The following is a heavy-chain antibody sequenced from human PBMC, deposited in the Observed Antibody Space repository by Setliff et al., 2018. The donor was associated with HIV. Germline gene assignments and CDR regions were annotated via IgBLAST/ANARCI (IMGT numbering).Heavy chain of an antibody. CDR3: ARGVVGSYYDYVNIYYHDYIDL. Sequence: SSETLSLTCTVSGASISSDYWSWIRQPPGKGLEWIGHVHSNGFKNYNSTLESRVDISVDTSKNQISLKVDSVTAADTAIYFCARGVVGSYYDYVNIYYHDYIDLWGKGTTVTVSS. D-gene: IGHD3-22*01. CDR1: GASISSDY. CDR2: VHSNGFK. J-gene: IGHJ6*03. V-gene: IGHV4-4*08.